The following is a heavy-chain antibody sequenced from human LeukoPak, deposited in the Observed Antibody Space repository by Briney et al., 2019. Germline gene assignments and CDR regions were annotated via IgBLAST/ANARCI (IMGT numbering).Heavy chain of an antibody. CDR1: GFIFNNYA. CDR3: AKDSRRHYTSGPNPDSLQ. V-gene: IGHV3-9*01. D-gene: IGHD6-19*01. J-gene: IGHJ4*02. CDR2: ISWNSGSI. Sequence: PGGSLRLSCAGSGFIFNNYAMHWVRQPPGKGLEWVSGISWNSGSIDYADSVKGRFTISRDNAKNALYLQMNSLRVEDTDFYYCAKDSRRHYTSGPNPDSLQWGQGALVTVSS.